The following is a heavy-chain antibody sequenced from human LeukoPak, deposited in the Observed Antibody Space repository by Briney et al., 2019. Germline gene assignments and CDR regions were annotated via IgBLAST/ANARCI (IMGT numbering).Heavy chain of an antibody. D-gene: IGHD3-22*01. Sequence: PSETLSLTCAVSGGSISSSNWWSWVRQPPGKGLEWIGEIYHSGSTNYSPSLKSRVTISVDKSKNQFSLKLSSVTAADTAVYSCARVRHYYDSSAYYPPHFDCWGQGTLVTVSS. CDR2: IYHSGST. CDR1: GGSISSSNW. CDR3: ARVRHYYDSSAYYPPHFDC. J-gene: IGHJ4*02. V-gene: IGHV4-4*02.